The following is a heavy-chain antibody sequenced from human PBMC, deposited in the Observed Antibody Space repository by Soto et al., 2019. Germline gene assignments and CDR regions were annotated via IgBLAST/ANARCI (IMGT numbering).Heavy chain of an antibody. CDR3: ARVHSRELLRRYYYYGMDV. V-gene: IGHV3-23*01. Sequence: GGSLRLSCAASGFTFSSYAMSWVRQAPGKGLEWVSAISGSGGSTYYADSVKGRFTISRDNSKNTLYLQMNSLRAEDTAVYYCARVHSRELLRRYYYYGMDVWGQGTTVTVSS. CDR2: ISGSGGST. D-gene: IGHD1-26*01. CDR1: GFTFSSYA. J-gene: IGHJ6*02.